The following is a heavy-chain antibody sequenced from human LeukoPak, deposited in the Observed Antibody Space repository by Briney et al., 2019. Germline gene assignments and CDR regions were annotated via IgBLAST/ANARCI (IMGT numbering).Heavy chain of an antibody. CDR2: INPNSGGT. CDR1: GYTFTGYY. D-gene: IGHD6-19*01. V-gene: IGHV1-2*02. CDR3: ARGSNIGVATRTLDY. Sequence: ASVKVSCKASGYTFTGYYMHWVRQAPGQGLEWMGWINPNSGGTNYAQKFQGRVTMTRDTSISTLYMELTSLRSDDTAVYYCARGSNIGVATRTLDYWGQGTLVTVPS. J-gene: IGHJ4*02.